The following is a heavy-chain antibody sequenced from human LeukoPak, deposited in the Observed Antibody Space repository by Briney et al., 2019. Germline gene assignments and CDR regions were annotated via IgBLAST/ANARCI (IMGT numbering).Heavy chain of an antibody. J-gene: IGHJ4*02. CDR1: GFTFSNYV. V-gene: IGHV3-23*01. CDR2: IGGSVGTT. Sequence: PGGSLRLSCAASGFTFSNYVMNWVRQAPGKGLEWVSAIGGSVGTTYYADSVKGRFTISRDNSKNTLYLQMNSLRAEDTAVYYCATDYYFDNWGQGTLVTVSS. CDR3: ATDYYFDN.